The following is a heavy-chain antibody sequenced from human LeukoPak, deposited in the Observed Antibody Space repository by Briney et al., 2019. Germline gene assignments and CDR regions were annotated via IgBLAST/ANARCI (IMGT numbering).Heavy chain of an antibody. CDR3: ARDRAHCGGDCYSVYYFDY. J-gene: IGHJ4*02. Sequence: SETLSLTCTVSGGPFSSFSYYWSWIRQPPGKRLEWIGYISYTGSTNYTPSLKSRVTISVDTSKNQFSLNLSSVTAADTAVYYCARDRAHCGGDCYSVYYFDYWGQGTLVTVSS. CDR2: ISYTGST. V-gene: IGHV4-61*01. D-gene: IGHD2-21*02. CDR1: GGPFSSFSYY.